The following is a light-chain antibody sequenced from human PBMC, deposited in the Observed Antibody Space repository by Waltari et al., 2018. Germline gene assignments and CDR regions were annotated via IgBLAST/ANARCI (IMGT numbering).Light chain of an antibody. CDR3: QHYVRLPVT. J-gene: IGKJ1*01. CDR1: QSVSRA. CDR2: GAS. V-gene: IGKV3-20*01. Sequence: EIVLPQSPGPPSLSPGERVTLSCRASQSVSRALAWYQQKPGQAPRLLLYGASTRATGIPDRFSGSGSGTDFSLTISRLEPEDFAVYYCQHYVRLPVTFGQGTKVEIK.